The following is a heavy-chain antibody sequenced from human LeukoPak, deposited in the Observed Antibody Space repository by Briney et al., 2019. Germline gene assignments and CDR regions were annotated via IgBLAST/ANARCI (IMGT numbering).Heavy chain of an antibody. J-gene: IGHJ4*02. V-gene: IGHV1-46*01. CDR2: INPSGGST. CDR1: GGTFTSYY. D-gene: IGHD3-22*01. Sequence: ASVKVSCKASGGTFTSYYKHWVRQAPGQGLEWMGIINPSGGSTSYAQKFQGRVTMTRDTSTSTVYMELSSLRSEDTAVYYCARVHPSRGFDYWGQGTLVTVSS. CDR3: ARVHPSRGFDY.